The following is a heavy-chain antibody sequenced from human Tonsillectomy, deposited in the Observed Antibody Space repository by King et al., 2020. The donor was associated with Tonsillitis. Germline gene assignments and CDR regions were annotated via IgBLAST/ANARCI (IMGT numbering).Heavy chain of an antibody. CDR1: GFTFSTYA. Sequence: VQLVESGGGLVQPGGSLRLSCAASGFTFSTYAMHWVRQAPGKGLEYVSAISGDGGRTYYANSVKGRFTISRDNSKNTLYLQMGSLRAEDMGVYYCAGDLGGATLDYFDYWGQGTLVTVSS. CDR3: AGDLGGATLDYFDY. CDR2: ISGDGGRT. V-gene: IGHV3-64*01. D-gene: IGHD1-26*01. J-gene: IGHJ4*02.